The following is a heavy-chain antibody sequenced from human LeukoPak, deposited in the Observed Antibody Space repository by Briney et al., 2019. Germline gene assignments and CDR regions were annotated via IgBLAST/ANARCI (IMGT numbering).Heavy chain of an antibody. D-gene: IGHD3-22*01. CDR3: ARGSTARYYYDSSGYYRGAVDY. J-gene: IGHJ4*02. CDR2: IIPIFGTA. CDR1: GGTFSSYA. Sequence: SVKVSYKASGGTFSSYAISWVRQAPGQGLEWMGGIIPIFGTANYAQKFQGRVTITADKSTSTAYMELSSLRSDDTAVYYCARGSTARYYYDSSGYYRGAVDYWGQGTLVTISS. V-gene: IGHV1-69*06.